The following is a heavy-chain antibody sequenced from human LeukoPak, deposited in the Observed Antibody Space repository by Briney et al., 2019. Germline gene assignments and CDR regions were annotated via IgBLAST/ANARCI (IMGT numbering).Heavy chain of an antibody. J-gene: IGHJ5*02. Sequence: PGGSLRLSCAASGFTFSSYAMSWVRQAPGKGLEWVSAISGSGGSTYYADSVKGRFTISRDNSKNTLYLQMNSLRAEDTAVYYCAKEISYTSGWYGGWFDPWGQGTLVTVSS. CDR2: ISGSGGST. CDR3: AKEISYTSGWYGGWFDP. V-gene: IGHV3-23*01. D-gene: IGHD6-19*01. CDR1: GFTFSSYA.